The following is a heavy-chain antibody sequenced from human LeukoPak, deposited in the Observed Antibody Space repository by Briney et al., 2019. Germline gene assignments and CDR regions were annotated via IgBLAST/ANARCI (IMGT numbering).Heavy chain of an antibody. CDR1: GGSISSYY. CDR2: IYYSGST. V-gene: IGHV4-39*01. J-gene: IGHJ4*02. Sequence: SETLSLTCTVSGGSISSYYWGWIRQPPGKGLEWIGSIYYSGSTYYNPSLKSRVTISVDTSKNQFSLKLSSVTAADTAVYYCHYYCTNGVCSPFDYWGQGTLVTVSS. CDR3: HYYCTNGVCSPFDY. D-gene: IGHD2-8*01.